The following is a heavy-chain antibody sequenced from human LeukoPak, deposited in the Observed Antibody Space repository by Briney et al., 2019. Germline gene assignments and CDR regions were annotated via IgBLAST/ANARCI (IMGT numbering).Heavy chain of an antibody. D-gene: IGHD3-3*01. CDR3: ARDLVWITIFGGGMDV. V-gene: IGHV3-30*01. CDR1: GFTFSSYA. CDR2: ISYDGSNK. Sequence: PGGSLRLSCAASGFTFSSYAMHWVRQAPGKGLEWVAVISYDGSNKYYADSVKGRFTISRDNSKNTLYLQMNSLRAEDTAVYYCARDLVWITIFGGGMDVWGKGTTVTVSS. J-gene: IGHJ6*03.